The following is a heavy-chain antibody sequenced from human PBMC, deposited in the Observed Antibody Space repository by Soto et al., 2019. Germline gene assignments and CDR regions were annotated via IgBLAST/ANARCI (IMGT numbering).Heavy chain of an antibody. V-gene: IGHV3-53*01. Sequence: EVQLVESGGGLIQPGGSLRLSCAASGFIVSFNYMNWVRQAPGKGLEWVSIIYSGGSTYYADSVKGRFTISTDNSNNTPYFQCNSLCAGDPVAYSSAGVPCWRSSGWDVRESHFGRWGRG. CDR1: GFIVSFNY. CDR2: IYSGGST. D-gene: IGHD6-19*01. J-gene: IGHJ2*01. CDR3: AGVPCWRSSGWDVRESHFGR.